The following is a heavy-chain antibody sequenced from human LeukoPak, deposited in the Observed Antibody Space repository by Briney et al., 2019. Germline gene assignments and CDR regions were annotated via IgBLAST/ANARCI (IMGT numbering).Heavy chain of an antibody. V-gene: IGHV5-10-1*01. J-gene: IGHJ4*02. Sequence: HGASLKISCNGSGYSFTSYWITWGRQMPGKGLEWTGRIDPSDSYTNYSPSFQGHVTISADKSNSTAYLQWSSLKASDTAMYNCARGLYASSAYYLDYWGKGTLVTVSS. CDR1: GYSFTSYW. D-gene: IGHD2-8*01. CDR3: ARGLYASSAYYLDY. CDR2: IDPSDSYT.